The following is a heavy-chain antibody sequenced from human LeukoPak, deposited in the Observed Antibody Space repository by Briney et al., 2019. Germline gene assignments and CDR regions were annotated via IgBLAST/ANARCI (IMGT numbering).Heavy chain of an antibody. CDR1: GFTFSSYA. CDR2: ISYDGSNK. V-gene: IGHV3-30-3*01. CDR3: AREGDTANHRAFDI. Sequence: PGGSLRLSCAASGFTFSSYAMHWVRQAPGKGLEWVAVISYDGSNKYYADSVKGRFTISRDNPKNTLYLQMNSLRAEDTAVYYCAREGDTANHRAFDIWGQGTMVTVSS. D-gene: IGHD5-18*01. J-gene: IGHJ3*02.